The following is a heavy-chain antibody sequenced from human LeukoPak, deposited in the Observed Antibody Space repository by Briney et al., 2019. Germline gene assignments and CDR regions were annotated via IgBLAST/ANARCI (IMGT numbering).Heavy chain of an antibody. J-gene: IGHJ6*03. CDR2: IRGVFNNT. V-gene: IGHV3-23*01. D-gene: IGHD3-10*01. Sequence: GGSLRLSCVTSGFTFNNYVMAWVRHAPGKGLEWVSTIRGVFNNTYSADSVKGRFTISRDNSKNTLYLQMNSLRAEDTGVYYRAKDLFSGSGRAGNTDGWGNGSTVIVSS. CDR1: GFTFNNYV. CDR3: AKDLFSGSGRAGNTDG.